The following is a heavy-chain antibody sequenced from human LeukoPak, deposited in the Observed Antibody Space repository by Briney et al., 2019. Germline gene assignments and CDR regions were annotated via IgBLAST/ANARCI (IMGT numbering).Heavy chain of an antibody. CDR3: ARGVLAYYDILTGSPGGWFDP. D-gene: IGHD3-9*01. Sequence: SETLSLTCAVYGGSFSGYYWSWIRQPPGKGLEWIGEINHSGSTNYNPSLKSRVTISVDKSKNQFSLKLSSVTAADTAVYYCARGVLAYYDILTGSPGGWFDPWGQGTLVTVSS. J-gene: IGHJ5*02. CDR2: INHSGST. V-gene: IGHV4-34*01. CDR1: GGSFSGYY.